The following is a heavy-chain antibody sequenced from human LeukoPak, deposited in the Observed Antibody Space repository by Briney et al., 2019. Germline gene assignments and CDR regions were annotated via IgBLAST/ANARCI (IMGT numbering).Heavy chain of an antibody. J-gene: IGHJ2*01. CDR2: IYTSGST. V-gene: IGHV4-61*02. CDR1: GGSISSGSYY. Sequence: SQTLSLTCTVSGGSISSGSYYWSWIRQPAGKGLEWIGRIYTSGSTNYNPSLKSRVTISVDTSKNQFSLKLSSVTAADTAVYYCARVDSSGWYLSWYFDLWGRGTLVTVSS. D-gene: IGHD6-19*01. CDR3: ARVDSSGWYLSWYFDL.